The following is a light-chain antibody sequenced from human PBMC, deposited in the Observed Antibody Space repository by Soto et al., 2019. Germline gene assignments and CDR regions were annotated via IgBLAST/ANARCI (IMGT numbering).Light chain of an antibody. CDR3: AAWDDSLNGVV. CDR2: YDD. CDR1: SSNIGNNA. V-gene: IGLV1-36*01. Sequence: QSVLTQPPSVSEAPRQRVTISCSGSSSNIGNNAVNWYQQLPGKAPKLLIYYDDLLPSGVSDRFSGSKSGTSASLAISGLQSEDEADYYCAAWDDSLNGVVFGGGTKVTVI. J-gene: IGLJ2*01.